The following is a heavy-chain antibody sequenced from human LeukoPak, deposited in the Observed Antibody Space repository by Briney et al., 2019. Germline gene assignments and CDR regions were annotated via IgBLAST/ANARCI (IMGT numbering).Heavy chain of an antibody. CDR3: ARGGLGITIFGVVNTYNWFDP. D-gene: IGHD3-3*01. J-gene: IGHJ5*02. CDR2: IYYSGST. CDR1: GGSISSSYYY. Sequence: SETLSLTCTVSGGSISSSYYYWGWIRQPPGKGLEWIGSIYYSGSTYYNPSLKSRVTISVDTSKNQFSLKLSSVTAADTAVYYCARGGLGITIFGVVNTYNWFDPWGQGTLVTVSS. V-gene: IGHV4-39*07.